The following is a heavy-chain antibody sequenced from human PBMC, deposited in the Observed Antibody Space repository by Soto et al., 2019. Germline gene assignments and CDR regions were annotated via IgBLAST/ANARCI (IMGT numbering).Heavy chain of an antibody. D-gene: IGHD6-13*01. CDR1: AFTFGSYA. J-gene: IGHJ4*02. CDR3: PKSRGYSSSWYARMSLFGY. Sequence: PGGSLRHFCAASAFTFGSYAMRWVRQAPGKGLEWVSAISGNGGSTYYADSVKGRFTISRDNPKNTLDLQMNSLSAEDTAVYYCPKSRGYSSSWYARMSLFGYWGQGTLVTVSS. CDR2: ISGNGGST. V-gene: IGHV3-23*01.